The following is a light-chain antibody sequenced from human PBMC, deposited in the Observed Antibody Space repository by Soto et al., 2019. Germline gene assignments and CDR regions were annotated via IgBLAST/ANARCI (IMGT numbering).Light chain of an antibody. J-gene: IGKJ5*01. Sequence: IHLTQSPSSLSASVGDRVTITCRASQGISSHLAWYQQKPGKAPKLLIYAASTLQTGVPSRFSGGGSGTDFTLTLSSLQPEDIATYYCQQSYSTPSITFGQGTRLEIK. CDR2: AAS. V-gene: IGKV1-9*01. CDR3: QQSYSTPSIT. CDR1: QGISSH.